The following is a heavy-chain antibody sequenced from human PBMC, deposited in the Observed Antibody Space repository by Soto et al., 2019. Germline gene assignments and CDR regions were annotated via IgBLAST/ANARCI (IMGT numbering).Heavy chain of an antibody. D-gene: IGHD1-26*01. V-gene: IGHV3-30*03. CDR3: ARLESGSLDL. CDR2: ISYDGSNK. CDR1: GFTFSSYG. J-gene: IGHJ4*01. Sequence: GGSLRLSCAASGFTFSSYGMHWVRQAPGKGLEWMAVISYDGSNKYYADSVKGRFTISRDNSKNTLYLQMNSLRAEDTAVYYCARLESGSLDLWGHGTLVTVSS.